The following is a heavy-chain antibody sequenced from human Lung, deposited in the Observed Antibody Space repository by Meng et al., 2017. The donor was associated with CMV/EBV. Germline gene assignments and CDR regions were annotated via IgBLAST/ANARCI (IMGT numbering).Heavy chain of an antibody. Sequence: LTXVFSGGSISTSKWWSWVRQRPGKGLEWIGAIHHSGTTNYNTSLKSRVTMSVDRSKNHFSLSLTSVTAADTAVYFCARADSSYFDVSAYYCDALDIWGQGTIVTVS. CDR3: ARADSSYFDVSAYYCDALDI. V-gene: IGHV4-4*01. D-gene: IGHD3-22*01. J-gene: IGHJ3*02. CDR2: IHHSGTT. CDR1: GGSISTSKW.